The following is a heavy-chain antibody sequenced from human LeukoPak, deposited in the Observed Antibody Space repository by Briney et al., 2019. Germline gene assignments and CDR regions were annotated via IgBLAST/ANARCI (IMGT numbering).Heavy chain of an antibody. CDR2: IYTGGST. Sequence: SQTLSLTCTVSGGSISSGSYYWSWIRQPAGKGLEWIGRIYTGGSTNYDPSLKSRVTISVDTSKNQFSLKLSSVTAADTAMYYCARAGYYNFWSGSYREIQEWFDSWGQGTLVTVSS. CDR1: GGSISSGSYY. D-gene: IGHD3-3*01. CDR3: ARAGYYNFWSGSYREIQEWFDS. J-gene: IGHJ5*01. V-gene: IGHV4-61*02.